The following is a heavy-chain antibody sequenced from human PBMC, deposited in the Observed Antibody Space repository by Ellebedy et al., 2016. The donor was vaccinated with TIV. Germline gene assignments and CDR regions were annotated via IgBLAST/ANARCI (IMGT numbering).Heavy chain of an antibody. J-gene: IGHJ6*02. CDR2: IYYLGTT. V-gene: IGHV4-59*02. CDR1: GGSVSGYY. Sequence: SETLSLXCTVSGGSVSGYYWNWIRQSPEKGLEWLGFIYYLGTTNYNPSLNSRVTISVDTSRTQFSLNLTSVTAADTAVYYCARDYGIPVRRHNFYYGLDVWGQGTTVTVSS. CDR3: ARDYGIPVRRHNFYYGLDV. D-gene: IGHD6-6*01.